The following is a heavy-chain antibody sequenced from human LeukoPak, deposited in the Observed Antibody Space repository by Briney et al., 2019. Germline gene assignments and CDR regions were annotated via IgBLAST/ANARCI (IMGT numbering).Heavy chain of an antibody. Sequence: SQTLSLTCAISGDSVSSNSAAWNWIRQSPSRGLEWLGRTYYRSKWYNDYAVSVKSRITINPDTSKNQFSLQLNSVTPEDTAVYYCARAMRIAAAGTFYFDYWGQGTLVTVSA. CDR2: TYYRSKWYN. V-gene: IGHV6-1*01. J-gene: IGHJ4*02. D-gene: IGHD6-25*01. CDR3: ARAMRIAAAGTFYFDY. CDR1: GDSVSSNSAA.